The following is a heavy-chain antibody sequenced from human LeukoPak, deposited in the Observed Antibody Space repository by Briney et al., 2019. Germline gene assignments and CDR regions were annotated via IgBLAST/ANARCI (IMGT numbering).Heavy chain of an antibody. CDR2: ISAYTGNT. Sequence: ASVKVSCKASGYTLTNNGITWVRQVPGQGLEWMGWISAYTGNTNYAQKLQGRVTMTTDTSTSTAYMELRSLRSDDTAVYYCAGYSYGYDAFDIWGQGTMVTVSS. V-gene: IGHV1-18*01. D-gene: IGHD5-18*01. J-gene: IGHJ3*02. CDR1: GYTLTNNG. CDR3: AGYSYGYDAFDI.